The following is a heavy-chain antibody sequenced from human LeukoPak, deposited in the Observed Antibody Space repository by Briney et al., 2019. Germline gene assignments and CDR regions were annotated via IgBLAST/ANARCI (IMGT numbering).Heavy chain of an antibody. CDR2: IYYSGST. V-gene: IGHV4-59*01. Sequence: PSETLSLTCTVSGGSISSYYWSWIRQPPGRGLEWIGYIYYSGSTNYNPSLKSRVTISVDTSKNQFSLKLSSVTAADTAGYYCARADYGSGSRFDPWGQGTLVTVSS. J-gene: IGHJ5*02. CDR1: GGSISSYY. D-gene: IGHD3-10*01. CDR3: ARADYGSGSRFDP.